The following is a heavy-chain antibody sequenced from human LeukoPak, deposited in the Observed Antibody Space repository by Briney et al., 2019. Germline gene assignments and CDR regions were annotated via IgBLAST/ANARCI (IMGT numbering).Heavy chain of an antibody. CDR2: INPDGNKK. D-gene: IGHD2-21*02. CDR1: GLTFSSSW. J-gene: IGHJ3*02. Sequence: GGSLRLSCAVSGLTFSSSWMDWVRQAPGKGLEWVASINPDGNKKYSADSVKGRFTISRDNAENSLYLQMNSLRAEDTAVYYCAKRHIVVVTAIDAFDIWGQGTMVTVSS. V-gene: IGHV3-7*03. CDR3: AKRHIVVVTAIDAFDI.